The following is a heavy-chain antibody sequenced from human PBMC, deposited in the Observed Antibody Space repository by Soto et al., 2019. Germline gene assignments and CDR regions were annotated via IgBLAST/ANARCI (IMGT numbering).Heavy chain of an antibody. CDR1: GFTSNNYW. D-gene: IGHD4-17*01. Sequence: EVQLVESGGGLVQPGGSLRPSCAASGFTSNNYWMQWVRQAPGKGLVWVSHIHSDGSGANYADFAKGRFTISRDNAKDTLYLQMSSLTAEDTAVYYCASNRGSVGMDVWGQGTTVTVSS. CDR3: ASNRGSVGMDV. CDR2: IHSDGSGA. J-gene: IGHJ6*02. V-gene: IGHV3-74*01.